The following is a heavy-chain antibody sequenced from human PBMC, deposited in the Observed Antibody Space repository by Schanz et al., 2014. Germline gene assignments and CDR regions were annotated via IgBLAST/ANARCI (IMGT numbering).Heavy chain of an antibody. V-gene: IGHV3-23*01. Sequence: EVQLLESGGGLVQPGGSLRLSCAASGFAFSSFAMTWVRQAPGRGLEWVSSISTSGTYMYIADSLKGRLTISRDNSKNTLFLQMNSLRVEDSAIYYCAKDISDTSGKDDYWGQGTLVTVSS. CDR3: AKDISDTSGKDDY. CDR2: ISTSGTYM. CDR1: GFAFSSFA. J-gene: IGHJ4*02. D-gene: IGHD3-22*01.